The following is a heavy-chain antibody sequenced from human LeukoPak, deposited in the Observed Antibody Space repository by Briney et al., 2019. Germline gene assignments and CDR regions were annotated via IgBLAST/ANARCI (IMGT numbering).Heavy chain of an antibody. CDR1: GYTFSSYG. CDR3: ASRPASETYFAVFDY. CDR2: IWYDGSNK. Sequence: GGSLRLSCAGSGYTFSSYGMHWVRQAPGKELEWVGVIWYDGSNKYYADSVKGRFTISRDNSKNTLYLQMNNLRAEDTAVYYCASRPASETYFAVFDYWGQGTVVTVSS. D-gene: IGHD1-26*01. V-gene: IGHV3-33*01. J-gene: IGHJ4*02.